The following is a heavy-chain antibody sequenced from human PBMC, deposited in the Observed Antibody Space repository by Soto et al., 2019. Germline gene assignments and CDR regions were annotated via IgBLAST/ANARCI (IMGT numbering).Heavy chain of an antibody. Sequence: PSENLSLTCTVPGGSISSGGYSLSWISQNPGKGLEWIGYIYYSGSTYYNPSLKSRVTISVDTSKNQFSLKLSSVTAADTAVYYCARAIRSSTSSYTCGGMDLWVQGTTVTVS. CDR3: ARAIRSSTSSYTCGGMDL. J-gene: IGHJ6*02. V-gene: IGHV4-31*03. D-gene: IGHD2-2*02. CDR1: GGSISSGGYS. CDR2: IYYSGST.